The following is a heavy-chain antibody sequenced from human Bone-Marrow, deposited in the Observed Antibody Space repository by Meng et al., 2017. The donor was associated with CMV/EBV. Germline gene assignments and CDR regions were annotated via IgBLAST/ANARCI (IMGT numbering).Heavy chain of an antibody. V-gene: IGHV4-4*02. CDR2: IHHSGST. Sequence: SETLSLTCVVSGASISSSKWWSWVRQPPGKGLEWIGAIHHSGSTNYNPSLKSRVTISVDTSKNQFSLKLSSVTAADTAVYYCARGYGGARSYYDFWSGYNRGLDYWGQGTLVTVSS. D-gene: IGHD3-3*01. CDR1: GASISSSKW. CDR3: ARGYGGARSYYDFWSGYNRGLDY. J-gene: IGHJ4*02.